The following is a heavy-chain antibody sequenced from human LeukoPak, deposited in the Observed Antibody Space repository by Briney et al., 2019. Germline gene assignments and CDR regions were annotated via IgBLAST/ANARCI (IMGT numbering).Heavy chain of an antibody. D-gene: IGHD6-13*01. CDR3: AKDGEQQLVPPYYFDY. J-gene: IGHJ4*02. V-gene: IGHV3-21*04. CDR2: ISSSRSYI. Sequence: GGSLRLSCAASGFIFSTYNMIWVRQAPGKGLEWVSSISSSRSYIYYADSVKGRFTISRDNSKNTLYLQMNSLRAEDTAVYYCAKDGEQQLVPPYYFDYWGQGTLVTVSS. CDR1: GFIFSTYN.